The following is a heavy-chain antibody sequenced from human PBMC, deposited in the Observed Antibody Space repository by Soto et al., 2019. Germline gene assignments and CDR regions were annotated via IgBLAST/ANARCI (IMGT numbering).Heavy chain of an antibody. CDR3: ARASRHCSGGSCYFPLGI. V-gene: IGHV3-48*03. Sequence: GGSLRLSCAAPGFTFSSYEMNWVRQAPGKGLEWVSYISSSGSTIYYADSVKGRFTISRDNAKNSLYLQMNSLRAEDTAVYYCARASRHCSGGSCYFPLGIWGQGTMVTVSS. J-gene: IGHJ3*02. CDR2: ISSSGSTI. D-gene: IGHD2-15*01. CDR1: GFTFSSYE.